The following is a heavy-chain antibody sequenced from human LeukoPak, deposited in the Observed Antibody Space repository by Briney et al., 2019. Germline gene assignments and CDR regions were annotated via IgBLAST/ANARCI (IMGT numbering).Heavy chain of an antibody. J-gene: IGHJ4*02. CDR2: MNPNSGNT. D-gene: IGHD2-2*01. CDR3: ARHVELCSSTSCYFFDY. V-gene: IGHV1-8*01. CDR1: GYTFTSYD. Sequence: ASVKVSCKASGYTFTSYDINWVRQATGQGLEWMGWMNPNSGNTGYAQKFQGRVTMTRNTSISTAYMELSSLRSEDTAVYYCARHVELCSSTSCYFFDYWGQGTLVTVSS.